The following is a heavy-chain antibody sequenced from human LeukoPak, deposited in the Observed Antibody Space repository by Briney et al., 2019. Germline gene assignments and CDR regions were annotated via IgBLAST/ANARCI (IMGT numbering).Heavy chain of an antibody. CDR3: AKDILAAGLFFDY. CDR2: IIQDGSAT. D-gene: IGHD6-13*01. CDR1: GFTFSRYC. Sequence: GGSLRLSCAASGFTFSRYCMTWVRQAPGKGLEWVAEIIQDGSATYYIDSVRGRFTISRDNAKNSLYLQMNSLRAEDTAVYYCAKDILAAGLFFDYWGQGTLVTVSS. V-gene: IGHV3-7*03. J-gene: IGHJ4*02.